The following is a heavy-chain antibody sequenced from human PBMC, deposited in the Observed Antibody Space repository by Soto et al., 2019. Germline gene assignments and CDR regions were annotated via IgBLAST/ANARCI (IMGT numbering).Heavy chain of an antibody. CDR2: INHSGST. J-gene: IGHJ4*02. Sequence: SETLSLTCAVYGGSFSGYYWSWIRQPPGKGLEWIGEINHSGSTNYNPSLKSRVTISVDTSKNQFSLKLSSVTAADTAVYYCARDDSGFSSSHYIDYFNYWGQGALVTVSS. CDR3: ARDDSGFSSSHYIDYFNY. D-gene: IGHD1-26*01. V-gene: IGHV4-34*01. CDR1: GGSFSGYY.